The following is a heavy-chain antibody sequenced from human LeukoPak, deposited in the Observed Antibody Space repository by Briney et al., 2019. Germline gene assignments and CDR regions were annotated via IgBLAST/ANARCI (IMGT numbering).Heavy chain of an antibody. CDR1: GGSISSYY. CDR3: ASIRLYYDFWSGYHRKEAYYYYYMDV. CDR2: IYYSGST. V-gene: IGHV4-59*05. Sequence: ASETLSLTCTVSGGSISSYYWSWIRQPPGKGLEWIGSIYYSGSTYYNPSLKSRVTISVDTSKNQFSLKLSSVTAADTAVYYCASIRLYYDFWSGYHRKEAYYYYYMDVWGKGTTVTVSS. D-gene: IGHD3-3*01. J-gene: IGHJ6*03.